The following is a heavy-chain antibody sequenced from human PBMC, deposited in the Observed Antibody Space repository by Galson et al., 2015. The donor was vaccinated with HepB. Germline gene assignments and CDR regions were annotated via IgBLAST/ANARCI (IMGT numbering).Heavy chain of an antibody. CDR3: ARVVYDILTGYYIHPFHDAFDI. D-gene: IGHD3-9*01. CDR1: GGTFSSYA. J-gene: IGHJ3*02. V-gene: IGHV1-69*04. Sequence: SVKVSCKASGGTFSSYAISWVRQAPGQGLEWMGRIIPILGIANYAQKFQGRVTITAAKSTSTAYMELSSLRSEDTAVYYCARVVYDILTGYYIHPFHDAFDIWGQGTMVTVSS. CDR2: IIPILGIA.